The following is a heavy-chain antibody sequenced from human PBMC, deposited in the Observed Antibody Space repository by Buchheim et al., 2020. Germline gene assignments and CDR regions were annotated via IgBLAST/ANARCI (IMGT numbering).Heavy chain of an antibody. CDR1: GYTFTRFY. CDR2: INPGGEPI. V-gene: IGHV1-46*01. D-gene: IGHD3-22*01. Sequence: QVQLVQSGAEVKKPGASVRISCKASGYTFTRFYIHWFRQAPGQGLEWMGIINPGGEPITYALKFQGRVTMTRDTSTNTVHMELSSLRSEDTAMYYCARETATDSSGYYLDYWGQGTL. J-gene: IGHJ4*02. CDR3: ARETATDSSGYYLDY.